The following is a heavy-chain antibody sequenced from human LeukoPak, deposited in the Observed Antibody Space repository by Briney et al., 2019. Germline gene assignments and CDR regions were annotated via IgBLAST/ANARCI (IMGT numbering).Heavy chain of an antibody. D-gene: IGHD6-19*01. CDR2: VTGSGSST. Sequence: GGSLRLSCAAPGFTFSSYAMNWVRQAPGKGLEWVSVVTGSGSSTYYADSVKGRFTISRDNSKNTVYLHMSSLRAEDTALYYCARGPGWNYFDYWGQGTLVTVSS. J-gene: IGHJ4*02. V-gene: IGHV3-23*01. CDR3: ARGPGWNYFDY. CDR1: GFTFSSYA.